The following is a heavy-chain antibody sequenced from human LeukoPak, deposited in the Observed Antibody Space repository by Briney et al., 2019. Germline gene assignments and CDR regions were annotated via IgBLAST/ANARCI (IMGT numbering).Heavy chain of an antibody. CDR3: ARYDGGVAIDY. CDR2: IKEVGSDK. D-gene: IGHD3-16*01. V-gene: IGHV3-7*01. Sequence: PGGSLRLSCAASGFIFSYYWLSWVREAPGKGLEWVANIKEVGSDKYYVDSVKGRFTISRHNAENSLYLQMNSLRAEDTAVYYCARYDGGVAIDYWGQGTLVTVSS. J-gene: IGHJ4*02. CDR1: GFIFSYYW.